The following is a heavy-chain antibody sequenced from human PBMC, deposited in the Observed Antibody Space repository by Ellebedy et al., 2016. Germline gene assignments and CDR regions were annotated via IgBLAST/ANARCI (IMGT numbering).Heavy chain of an antibody. CDR1: GGSISSSSYY. CDR3: ARDIRYCSGGSCYVWVDP. Sequence: SETLSLTXTVSGGSISSSSYYWGWIRQPPGQGLEWIGSIYYSGSTYYNPSLKSRVTIAVDTSKNQFSLKLSSVTAADTAVYYCARDIRYCSGGSCYVWVDPWGQGTLVTVSS. CDR2: IYYSGST. J-gene: IGHJ5*02. V-gene: IGHV4-39*07. D-gene: IGHD2-15*01.